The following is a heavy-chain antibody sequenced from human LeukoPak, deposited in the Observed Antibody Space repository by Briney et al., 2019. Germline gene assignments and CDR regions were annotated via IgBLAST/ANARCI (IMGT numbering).Heavy chain of an antibody. CDR1: GGSISSRNYY. J-gene: IGHJ5*02. Sequence: PSEILSLTCTVSGGSISSRNYYWGWIRQPPGKGLECIATMYFSGSTYYNSSLKSRVTISVDTSKNQLSLKLSSVTAADTAVYYCVAARRYFDWSSTGGFDPWGQGTLVTVSS. V-gene: IGHV4-39*01. D-gene: IGHD3-9*01. CDR2: MYFSGST. CDR3: VAARRYFDWSSTGGFDP.